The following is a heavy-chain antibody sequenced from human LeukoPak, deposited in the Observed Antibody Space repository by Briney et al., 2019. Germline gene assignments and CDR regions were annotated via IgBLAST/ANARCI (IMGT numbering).Heavy chain of an antibody. V-gene: IGHV3-30*03. CDR1: GFTFRSYG. J-gene: IGHJ4*02. CDR3: ARVGVSTYSFDY. CDR2: ISFDGSNK. Sequence: GRSLRLSCAASGFTFRSYGMHWVRQAPGKGLEWVAVISFDGSNKYYADSVKGRFTISRDNSKNTLYLQMNSLRAEDTAVYYCARVGVSTYSFDYWGQGTLVTVSS. D-gene: IGHD4-11*01.